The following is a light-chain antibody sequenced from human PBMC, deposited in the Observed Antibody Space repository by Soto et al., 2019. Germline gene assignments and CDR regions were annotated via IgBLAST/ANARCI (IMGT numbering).Light chain of an antibody. CDR3: QQYNNWPPIT. V-gene: IGKV3-20*01. CDR2: GAS. CDR1: QSVTSSY. J-gene: IGKJ5*01. Sequence: EVGLTQSPGTLSFSTGERATLSCRASQSVTSSYLAWYQQKPGQAPRLLIYGASSRATGIPDRFSGSGSGTDFTLTISRLEPEDCAVYYCQQYNNWPPITFGQGTRLEIK.